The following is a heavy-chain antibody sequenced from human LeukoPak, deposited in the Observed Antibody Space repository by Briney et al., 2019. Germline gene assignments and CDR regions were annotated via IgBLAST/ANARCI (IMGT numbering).Heavy chain of an antibody. J-gene: IGHJ6*03. Sequence: ASVKVSCKVSGYTVTELSMHWVRQSPGKGLEWMGGFHPEDGETIYAQKFQGRVTMTEDTSTDTAYMELSSLRSEDTAVYYCARGRSPVLWFGELPDHMSRYYMDVWGKGTTVTVSS. CDR1: GYTVTELS. CDR3: ARGRSPVLWFGELPDHMSRYYMDV. D-gene: IGHD3-10*01. CDR2: FHPEDGET. V-gene: IGHV1-24*01.